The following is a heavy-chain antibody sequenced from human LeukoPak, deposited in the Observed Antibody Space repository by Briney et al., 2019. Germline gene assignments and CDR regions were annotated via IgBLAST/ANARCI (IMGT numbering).Heavy chain of an antibody. D-gene: IGHD4-23*01. Sequence: GGSLRLSCLASGFTFSSRWMNWVRQAPGKGLEWMAIIDKDGSEKNYVDSAKGRCTISRDNARNSLYLQMKSLRAEDTAIYYCATSNSGSEFWGQGTLVTVSS. CDR3: ATSNSGSEF. V-gene: IGHV3-7*01. CDR1: GFTFSSRW. J-gene: IGHJ4*02. CDR2: IDKDGSEK.